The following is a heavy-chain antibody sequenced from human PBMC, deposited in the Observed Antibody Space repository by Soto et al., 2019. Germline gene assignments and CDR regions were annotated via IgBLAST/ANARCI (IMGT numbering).Heavy chain of an antibody. Sequence: GASVKVSCKASGYTFTTYTLQWLRQAPGQRLEWMGWINPGNSDTKYSQTFQGRVTITSDTSASTAYMELSSLRSEDTAVYYCTRDPGRSWFDPWGQGTLVTVSS. CDR1: GYTFTTYT. CDR2: INPGNSDT. CDR3: TRDPGRSWFDP. V-gene: IGHV1-3*01. D-gene: IGHD3-10*01. J-gene: IGHJ5*02.